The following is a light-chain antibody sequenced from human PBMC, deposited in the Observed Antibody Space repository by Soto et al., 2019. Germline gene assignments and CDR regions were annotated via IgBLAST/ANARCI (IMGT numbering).Light chain of an antibody. V-gene: IGKV3-11*01. Sequence: EILLTQSPATLSLSPGERATLSCRASQSVRSSLAWYQQKPGQAPRLLIYDASNRATGIPGRFSGSGSGTDFTLTISNLEPEDFAVYYCQQRDSWPWTFGQGDKVEIK. CDR2: DAS. CDR1: QSVRSS. CDR3: QQRDSWPWT. J-gene: IGKJ1*01.